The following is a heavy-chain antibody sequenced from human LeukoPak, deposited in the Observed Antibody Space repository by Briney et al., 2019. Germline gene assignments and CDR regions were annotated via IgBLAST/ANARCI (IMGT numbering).Heavy chain of an antibody. CDR2: ISSSGSTI. J-gene: IGHJ3*02. CDR1: GFTFNRYN. D-gene: IGHD5-12*01. CDR3: VRWPKTSDAFDI. V-gene: IGHV3-48*04. Sequence: PGGSLRLSCAASGFTFNRYNMNWVRRAPGKGLEWVSYISSSGSTIYYADSVKGRFTISRDNAKNSLYLQMNSLRAEDTAVYYCVRWPKTSDAFDIWGQGTMVTVSS.